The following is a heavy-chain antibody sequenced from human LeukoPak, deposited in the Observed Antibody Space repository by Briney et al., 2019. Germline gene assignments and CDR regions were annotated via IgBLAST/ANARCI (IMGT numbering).Heavy chain of an antibody. V-gene: IGHV3-23*01. CDR1: GFSFSSYA. D-gene: IGHD3-10*01. CDR3: AKDESPGHGSYGVYYYYMDV. CDR2: SYSGSST. J-gene: IGHJ6*03. Sequence: GGSLRLSCATSGFSFSSYAMTWVRQAPGKGLDWVSSSYSGSSTHYADSVMGRFTISRDNSKNTLYLQMNSLRPEDTAVYYCAKDESPGHGSYGVYYYYMDVWGKGTTVTVSS.